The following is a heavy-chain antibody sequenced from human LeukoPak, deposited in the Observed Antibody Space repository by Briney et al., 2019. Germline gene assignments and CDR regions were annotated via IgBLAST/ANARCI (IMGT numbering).Heavy chain of an antibody. CDR1: GFTFSSSA. CDR3: TSLYCSGGSCPLRPDY. CDR2: ISASGGST. Sequence: QSGGSLRLSCAASGFTFSSSAMSWVRQVPGKGLEWVSGISASGGSTYYADSVKGRFTISRDNSKNTLYLQMNSLRAEDTAVYYCTSLYCSGGSCPLRPDYWGQGTLVTVSS. D-gene: IGHD2-15*01. J-gene: IGHJ4*02. V-gene: IGHV3-23*01.